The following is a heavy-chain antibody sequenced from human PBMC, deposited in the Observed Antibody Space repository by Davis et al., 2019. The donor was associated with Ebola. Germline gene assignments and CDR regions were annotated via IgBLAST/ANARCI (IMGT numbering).Heavy chain of an antibody. CDR3: ARSNWNDGNYGMDV. Sequence: QTPSPSPSLSGGRLPSHSFSCHCHRRLPSRRLYWLGRTYYRAKWYNDYAVSVKSRITINPDTSKNQFSLQLNSVTPEDTAVYYCARSNWNDGNYGMDVWGQGTTVTVSS. V-gene: IGHV6-1*01. J-gene: IGHJ6*02. CDR1: GGRLPSHSFS. CDR2: TYYRAKWYN. D-gene: IGHD1-1*01.